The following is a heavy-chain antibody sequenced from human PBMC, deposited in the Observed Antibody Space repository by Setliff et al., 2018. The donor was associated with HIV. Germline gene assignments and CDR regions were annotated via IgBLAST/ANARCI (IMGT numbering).Heavy chain of an antibody. D-gene: IGHD2-15*01. CDR3: ARGKDAGAVVVGVSFDY. Sequence: SVKVSCKASGGTFSSYAISWVRQAPGQGLEWMGGIIPIFGTANYAQKFQGRVTITADESTRTSYMELSSLRPEDTAVYYCARGKDAGAVVVGVSFDYWGQGTLVTVSS. J-gene: IGHJ4*02. CDR2: IIPIFGTA. V-gene: IGHV1-69*13. CDR1: GGTFSSYA.